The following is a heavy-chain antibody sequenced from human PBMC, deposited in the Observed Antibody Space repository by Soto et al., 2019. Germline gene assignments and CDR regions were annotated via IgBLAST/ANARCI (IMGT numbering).Heavy chain of an antibody. CDR1: GYTFTSYY. CDR3: ARINLSYDSSGYVDL. V-gene: IGHV1-46*01. J-gene: IGHJ5*02. Sequence: ASVKVSCKASGYTFTSYYLQWVRQAPGQGLEWMGVINPSGGGTKYAQKFQGRVTMTKDTSTSTVYMDLSSLRSEDTAVYFCARINLSYDSSGYVDLWGQGTLVTSPQ. CDR2: INPSGGGT. D-gene: IGHD3-22*01.